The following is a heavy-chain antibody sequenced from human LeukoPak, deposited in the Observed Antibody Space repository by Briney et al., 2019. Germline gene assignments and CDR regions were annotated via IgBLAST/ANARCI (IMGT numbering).Heavy chain of an antibody. CDR1: GFTFSSYA. CDR2: ISGSGGST. CDR3: AKGSNPIYYYYYYMDV. J-gene: IGHJ6*03. D-gene: IGHD4-11*01. V-gene: IGHV3-23*01. Sequence: GGSLRLSCAASGFTFSSYAMSWVRQAPGKGLEWVSAISGSGGSTYYADSVKGRFTISRDNSKNTLYLQMNSLRAEDTAVYYCAKGSNPIYYYYYYMDVWGKGTTFTVSS.